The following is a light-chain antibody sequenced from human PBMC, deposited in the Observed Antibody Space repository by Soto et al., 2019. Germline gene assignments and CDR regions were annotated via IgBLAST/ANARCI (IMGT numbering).Light chain of an antibody. CDR1: SSDVGGYNY. CDR3: NSYTSSSTIV. Sequence: QSALTQPASVSGSPGQSITISCTGTSSDVGGYNYVSWYQQHPGKAPKLMIYDVSNRPSGVSNRFSGSKSGNTASLTISGLQAEDEADYYCNSYTSSSTIVFGTGTKSPS. J-gene: IGLJ1*01. V-gene: IGLV2-14*01. CDR2: DVS.